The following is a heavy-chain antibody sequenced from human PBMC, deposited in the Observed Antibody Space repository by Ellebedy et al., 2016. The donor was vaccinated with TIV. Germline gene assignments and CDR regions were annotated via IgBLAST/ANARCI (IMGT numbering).Heavy chain of an antibody. CDR1: GFTFSSYA. J-gene: IGHJ4*02. Sequence: GESLKISCASSGFTFSSYAMSWVRQAPGKGLVWVSAISGSGDSTYVADSVKGRFTISRDNSKNTLYLQMNSLRVEDTAVYYCARFASTVTTVDYWGQGTLVTVSS. CDR3: ARFASTVTTVDY. V-gene: IGHV3-23*01. CDR2: ISGSGDST. D-gene: IGHD4-17*01.